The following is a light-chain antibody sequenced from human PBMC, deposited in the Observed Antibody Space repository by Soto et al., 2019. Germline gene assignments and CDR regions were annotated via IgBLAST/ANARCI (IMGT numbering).Light chain of an antibody. V-gene: IGLV1-51*01. J-gene: IGLJ1*01. Sequence: CVRPRPASVSAAPGRSVTISCTRSCSNIGNNYVSWYQQLPGTDPILLIYDKNKRTSGITDRLSGSKSGTSATLGITGLQTGDEADYYCGTWDSSLSVYVFGTGTKVT. CDR2: DKN. CDR1: CSNIGNNY. CDR3: GTWDSSLSVYV.